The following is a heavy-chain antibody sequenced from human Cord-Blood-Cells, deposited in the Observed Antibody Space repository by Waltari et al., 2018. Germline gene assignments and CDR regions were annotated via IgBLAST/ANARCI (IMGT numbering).Heavy chain of an antibody. CDR3: ARRDITMVRGVIDY. CDR1: GGSISSSSYY. D-gene: IGHD3-10*01. V-gene: IGHV4-39*01. Sequence: QLQLQESGPGLVKPSETLSLTCTVSGGSISSSSYYWGWIRQPPGRGLEWIGSIYYSGSTTYTPPLKIRVTISVDTSKNQFSLKLSSVTAADTAVYYCARRDITMVRGVIDYWGQGTLVTVSS. CDR2: IYYSGST. J-gene: IGHJ4*02.